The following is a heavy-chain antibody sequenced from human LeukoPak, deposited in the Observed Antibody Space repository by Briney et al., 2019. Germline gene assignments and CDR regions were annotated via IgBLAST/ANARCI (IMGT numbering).Heavy chain of an antibody. D-gene: IGHD1-26*01. CDR3: ARVTWELGAFDI. CDR2: IYTSGST. V-gene: IGHV4-4*07. J-gene: IGHJ3*02. CDR1: GGSISSYY. Sequence: SETLSLTCTVCGGSISSYYWSWIRQPAGKGLEWIGRIYTSGSTNYNPSLKSRVTMSVDTSKNQFSLKLRSVTAADTAVYYCARVTWELGAFDIGGQGTMVTVSS.